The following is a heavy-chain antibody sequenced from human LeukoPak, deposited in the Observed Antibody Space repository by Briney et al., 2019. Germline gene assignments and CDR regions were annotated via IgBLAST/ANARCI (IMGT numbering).Heavy chain of an antibody. D-gene: IGHD3-22*01. Sequence: GGSLRLSCAASGFTFSSHEMNWVRQAPGKGLEWVSYISSSGSTIYYADSVKGRFTISRDNAKNSLYLQMNSLRAEDTAVYYCARSSSGYYHLDYWGQGTLVTVSS. J-gene: IGHJ4*02. CDR2: ISSSGSTI. CDR1: GFTFSSHE. V-gene: IGHV3-48*03. CDR3: ARSSSGYYHLDY.